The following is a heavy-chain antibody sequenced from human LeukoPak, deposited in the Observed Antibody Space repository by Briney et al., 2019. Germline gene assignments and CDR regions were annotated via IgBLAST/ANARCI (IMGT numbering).Heavy chain of an antibody. CDR2: ISVDGNNK. D-gene: IGHD2-15*01. CDR1: GFTLSRYA. Sequence: GGSLRLSCAASGFTLSRYAMHWVRQAPGKGLEWVAVISVDGNNKFYADSVKGRFTISRDNSKNTLYLQMNSLRAEDTAVYYCAKEIVVVVAATRWFDPWGQGTLVTVSS. V-gene: IGHV3-30*04. J-gene: IGHJ5*02. CDR3: AKEIVVVVAATRWFDP.